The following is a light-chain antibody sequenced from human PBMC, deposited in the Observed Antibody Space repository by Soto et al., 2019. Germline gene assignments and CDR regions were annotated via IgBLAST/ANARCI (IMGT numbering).Light chain of an antibody. CDR1: QSISGY. CDR2: AAS. CDR3: RQSYTVPYT. Sequence: DIQMTQSPSSLSASVGDRVTITCRASQSISGYLSWYYQRPGKAPKLLISAASTLQSGVPSRFSGSGSGTDFTLTISSLQPEDSATYYCRQSYTVPYTFGQGTKPEVK. V-gene: IGKV1-39*01. J-gene: IGKJ2*01.